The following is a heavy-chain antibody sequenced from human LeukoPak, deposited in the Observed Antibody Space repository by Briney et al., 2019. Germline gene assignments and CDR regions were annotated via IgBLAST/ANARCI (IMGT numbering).Heavy chain of an antibody. V-gene: IGHV1-24*01. CDR1: GYTFTGYY. CDR2: FDPEDGET. D-gene: IGHD5-18*01. CDR3: ATSGVVGYSYGYPNNYWYFDL. Sequence: GASVKVSCKASGYTFTGYYMHWVRQAPGKGLEWMGGFDPEDGETIYAQKFQGRVTMTEDTSTDTAYMELSSLRSEDTAVYYCATSGVVGYSYGYPNNYWYFDLWGRGTLVTVSS. J-gene: IGHJ2*01.